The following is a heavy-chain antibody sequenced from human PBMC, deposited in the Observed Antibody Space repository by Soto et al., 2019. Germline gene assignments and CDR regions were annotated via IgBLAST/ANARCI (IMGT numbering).Heavy chain of an antibody. CDR3: PRDDGEFDP. CDR2: IYHSGST. Sequence: PSETLSLTCAVSGYSISSGYYWCWIRQPPGKGLEWLGSIYHSGSTYYNPSLKSRVTISVDTSKNQFSLKLSSVTAADKAVYYSPRDDGEFDPWGQGTLVTVSS. J-gene: IGHJ5*02. D-gene: IGHD3-10*01. CDR1: GYSISSGYY. V-gene: IGHV4-38-2*02.